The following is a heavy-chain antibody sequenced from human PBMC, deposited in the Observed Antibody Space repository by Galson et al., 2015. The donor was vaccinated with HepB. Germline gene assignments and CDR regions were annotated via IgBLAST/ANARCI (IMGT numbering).Heavy chain of an antibody. CDR2: IIPIFGTA. CDR1: GGTFSSYA. J-gene: IGHJ6*02. CDR3: SYYYDSSGYRGYYGMDV. Sequence: SVKVSCKASGGTFSSYAISWVRQAPGQGLEWMGGIIPIFGTANYAQKFRGRVTITADESTSTAYMELSSLRSEDTAVYYCSYYYDSSGYRGYYGMDVWGQGTTVTVSS. V-gene: IGHV1-69*13. D-gene: IGHD3-22*01.